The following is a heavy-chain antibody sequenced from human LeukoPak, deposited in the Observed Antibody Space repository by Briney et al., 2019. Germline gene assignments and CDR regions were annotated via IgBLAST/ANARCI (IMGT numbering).Heavy chain of an antibody. CDR3: ARDQRGFSYSXYYFDY. CDR1: GFSFSSYG. Sequence: GGSLRLSCAASGFSFSSYGMHWVRQAPGKGLEWVAVIWYDGTNKYYADSVKGRFTISRDNSKNTLYLQMNSLRAEDTAVYYCARDQRGFSYSXYYFDYWGQGTLVTVX. D-gene: IGHD5-18*01. V-gene: IGHV3-33*01. CDR2: IWYDGTNK. J-gene: IGHJ4*02.